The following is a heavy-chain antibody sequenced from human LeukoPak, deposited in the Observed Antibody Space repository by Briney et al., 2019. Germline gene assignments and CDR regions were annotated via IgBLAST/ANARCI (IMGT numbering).Heavy chain of an antibody. CDR1: GFFFSNYG. V-gene: IGHV3-30*14. CDR2: ISDDGKNK. Sequence: PGRSLRLSCVASGFFFSNYGIHWVRQAPGKGLEWVAAISDDGKNKDYADSAKGRFTISRDNSKNTLYLQMNSLRAEDTAVYYCASRATVTTDRFWFDPWGQGTLVTVSS. J-gene: IGHJ5*02. CDR3: ASRATVTTDRFWFDP. D-gene: IGHD4-11*01.